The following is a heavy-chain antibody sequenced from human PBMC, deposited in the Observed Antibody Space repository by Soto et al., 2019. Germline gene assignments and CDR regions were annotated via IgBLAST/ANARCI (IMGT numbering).Heavy chain of an antibody. D-gene: IGHD3-16*02. J-gene: IGHJ4*02. V-gene: IGHV3-48*02. CDR3: ARDPRMITFGGVIVSVDY. Sequence: EVQLVESGGGLVQPGGSLRLSCAASGFTFSSYSMNWVRQAPGKGLEWVSYISSSSSTIYYADSVKGRFTISRDNAKNSLYLQMNSLRDEDTAVYYCARDPRMITFGGVIVSVDYWGQGTLVTVSS. CDR2: ISSSSSTI. CDR1: GFTFSSYS.